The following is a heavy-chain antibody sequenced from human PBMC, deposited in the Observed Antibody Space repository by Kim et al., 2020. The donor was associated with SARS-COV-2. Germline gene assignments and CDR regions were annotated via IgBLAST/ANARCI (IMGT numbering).Heavy chain of an antibody. Sequence: GGSLRLSCLASGFNFRGLAMNWVRQAPGQGLEWVAFIYSGGTGPAYADSVQGRFTISRVNSANQLYLQMKNLRADDPAVYFCAKDMSNDGLYDIDYWGPGIPVPVSS. J-gene: IGHJ4*02. V-gene: IGHV3-23*03. CDR2: IYSGGTGP. D-gene: IGHD3-9*01. CDR3: AKDMSNDGLYDIDY. CDR1: GFNFRGLA.